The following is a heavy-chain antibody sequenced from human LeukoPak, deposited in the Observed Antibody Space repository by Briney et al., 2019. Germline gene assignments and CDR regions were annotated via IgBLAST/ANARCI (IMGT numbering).Heavy chain of an antibody. CDR1: GFTFNTNA. CDR2: IWYDGSNK. J-gene: IGHJ4*02. Sequence: GGSLRLSCAASGFTFNTNAMSWVRQAPGKGLEWVAVIWYDGSNKYYADSVKGRFTLSRDNSKNTLYLQMNSLRAEDTAVYYCAKRNSGNYFDDWGQGSLVTVSS. V-gene: IGHV3-33*06. CDR3: AKRNSGNYFDD. D-gene: IGHD1-26*01.